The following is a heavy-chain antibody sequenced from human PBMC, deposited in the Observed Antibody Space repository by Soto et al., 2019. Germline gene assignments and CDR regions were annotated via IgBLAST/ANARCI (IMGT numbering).Heavy chain of an antibody. D-gene: IGHD2-21*02. CDR1: GGNIRRGGYS. CDR3: ARGDIVVVTALDY. CDR2: IYHSGST. Sequence: TQSLTSTVSGGNIRRGGYSWSWIRQPPGKGLEWIGYIYHSGSTYYNPSLKSRVTISVDRSKNQFSLKLSSVTAADTAVYYCARGDIVVVTALDYWGQGALVTVSS. J-gene: IGHJ4*02. V-gene: IGHV4-30-2*01.